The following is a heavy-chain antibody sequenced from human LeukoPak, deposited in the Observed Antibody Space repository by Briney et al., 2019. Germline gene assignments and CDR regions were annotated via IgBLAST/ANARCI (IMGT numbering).Heavy chain of an antibody. J-gene: IGHJ6*03. CDR2: IYYSGST. Sequence: SETLSLTCTVSGGSFSSYYWSWIRQPPGKGLEWIGYIYYSGSTNYNPSLKSRVTISVDTSKNQFSMKLSSVTAADTAVYYCARDSPYYYGSGSATYYMDVWGKGTTVTISS. CDR3: ARDSPYYYGSGSATYYMDV. CDR1: GGSFSSYY. D-gene: IGHD3-10*01. V-gene: IGHV4-59*01.